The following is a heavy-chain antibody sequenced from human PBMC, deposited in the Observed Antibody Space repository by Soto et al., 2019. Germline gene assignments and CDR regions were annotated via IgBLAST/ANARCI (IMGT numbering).Heavy chain of an antibody. J-gene: IGHJ5*02. Sequence: ALSLTCTVSGGSISSSSYYWGWIRQPPGKGLEWIGSIYYSGSTYYNPSLKSRVTISVDTSKNQFSLKLSSVTAADTAVYYCASKAGIAAGNWFDPWGQGTLVTVSS. CDR1: GGSISSSSYY. CDR3: ASKAGIAAGNWFDP. V-gene: IGHV4-39*01. D-gene: IGHD6-25*01. CDR2: IYYSGST.